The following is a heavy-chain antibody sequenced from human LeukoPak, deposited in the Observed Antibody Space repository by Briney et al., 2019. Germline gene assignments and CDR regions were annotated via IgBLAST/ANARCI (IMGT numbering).Heavy chain of an antibody. J-gene: IGHJ3*02. Sequence: GRSLRLSCTASGFTFGDYAMSWVRQAPGKGLEWVGFIRSKAYGGTTEYAASVKGRFTISRDDSKSVAYLQMNSLKTEDTAVYYCTRDYSSGWPRGAFDIWGQGTMVTVSS. V-gene: IGHV3-49*04. CDR2: IRSKAYGGTT. D-gene: IGHD6-19*01. CDR1: GFTFGDYA. CDR3: TRDYSSGWPRGAFDI.